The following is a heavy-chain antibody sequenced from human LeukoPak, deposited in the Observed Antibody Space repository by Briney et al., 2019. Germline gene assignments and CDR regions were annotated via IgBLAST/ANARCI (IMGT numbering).Heavy chain of an antibody. D-gene: IGHD3-22*01. CDR2: IYYSGST. CDR3: ARHGTDSSGYLPLDY. V-gene: IGHV4-59*08. J-gene: IGHJ4*02. Sequence: PSETLSLTCTVSGGSISSYYWSWLRQPPGKGLEWIGYIYYSGSTYHNPSLKSRVTISVDTSKNQFSLKLSSVTAADTAVYYCARHGTDSSGYLPLDYWGQGTLVTVSS. CDR1: GGSISSYY.